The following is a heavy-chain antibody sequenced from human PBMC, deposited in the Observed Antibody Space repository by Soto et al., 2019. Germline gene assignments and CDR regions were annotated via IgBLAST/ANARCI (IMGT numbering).Heavy chain of an antibody. CDR2: INHSGST. D-gene: IGHD5-12*01. V-gene: IGHV4-34*01. CDR1: VGSFIGYY. J-gene: IGHJ4*02. Sequence: SETLSLTCAFYVGSFIGYYWRWIRQPPGKGLEWIGEINHSGSTNYNPSLKSRVTISVDTSKNQFSLKLSSVTAADTAVYYCARGGGYDPLLYFDYWGQGTLVTVSS. CDR3: ARGGGYDPLLYFDY.